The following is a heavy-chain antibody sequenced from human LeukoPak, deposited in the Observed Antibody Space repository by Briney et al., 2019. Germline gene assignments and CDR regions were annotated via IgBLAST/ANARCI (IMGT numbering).Heavy chain of an antibody. Sequence: PSETLSLTCTVSGGSISSSTYYWGWIRQPPGKGLERIGSIYYSGSTYYNPSLKSRVTISVDTSKNQFSLKLSSVTAADTAVYYCARHHYAAGYFDYWGQGTLVTVSS. CDR2: IYYSGST. D-gene: IGHD2-2*01. V-gene: IGHV4-39*01. CDR1: GGSISSSTYY. J-gene: IGHJ4*02. CDR3: ARHHYAAGYFDY.